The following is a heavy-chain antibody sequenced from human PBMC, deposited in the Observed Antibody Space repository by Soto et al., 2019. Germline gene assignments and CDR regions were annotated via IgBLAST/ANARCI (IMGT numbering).Heavy chain of an antibody. CDR2: IYYSGST. CDR1: GGSISSGDYY. CDR3: ATEYQLPLDRGQFHI. D-gene: IGHD2-2*01. V-gene: IGHV4-30-4*01. Sequence: QVQLQESGPGLVKPSQTLSLTCTVSGGSISSGDYYWSWIRQPPGKGLERIGYIYYSGSTYYNPSLKSRVTIPVNTSTHQFSLKLSSVTAADTAVYYCATEYQLPLDRGQFHILGQGTMVTVSS. J-gene: IGHJ3*02.